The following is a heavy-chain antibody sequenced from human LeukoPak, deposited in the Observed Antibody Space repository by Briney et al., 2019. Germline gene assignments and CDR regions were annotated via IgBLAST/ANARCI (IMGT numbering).Heavy chain of an antibody. J-gene: IGHJ3*02. D-gene: IGHD1-20*01. CDR1: GFTFSSYS. CDR2: IGSSSSYI. CDR3: ARAAGYNWNDGYAFDI. V-gene: IGHV3-21*01. Sequence: GGSLRLSCAASGFTFSSYSMNWVRQAPGKGLEWVSSIGSSSSYIYYADSVKGRFTISRDNAKNSLYLQMNSLRAEDTAVYYCARAAGYNWNDGYAFDIWGQGTMVTVSS.